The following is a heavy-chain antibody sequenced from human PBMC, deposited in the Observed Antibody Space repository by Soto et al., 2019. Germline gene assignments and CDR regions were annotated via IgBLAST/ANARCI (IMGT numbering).Heavy chain of an antibody. Sequence: EVQLVESGGGLVQPGGSLRLSCAASGLSFSSHWMSWVRQAPGRGLEWVANIRQDGGEEQYSDSVKGRFTLSRDNAKNSLYLQMNGLRVDATAVYYCAKSEGYSFDIRGQGTMVTVSS. V-gene: IGHV3-7*01. CDR2: IRQDGGEE. D-gene: IGHD1-1*01. CDR1: GLSFSSHW. J-gene: IGHJ3*02. CDR3: AKSEGYSFDI.